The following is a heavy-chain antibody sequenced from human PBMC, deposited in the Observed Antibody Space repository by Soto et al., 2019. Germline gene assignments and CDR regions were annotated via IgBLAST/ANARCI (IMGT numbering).Heavy chain of an antibody. J-gene: IGHJ6*02. CDR3: ARGEKTTVVTWRYYGMDV. V-gene: IGHV4-34*01. CDR2: INHSGST. D-gene: IGHD4-17*01. CDR1: GGSFSGYY. Sequence: SETLSLTCAVYGGSFSGYYWSWIRQPPGKGLEWIGEINHSGSTNYNPSLKSRVTIPVDTSKNQFSLKLSSVTAADTAVYYCARGEKTTVVTWRYYGMDVWGQGTTVTVSS.